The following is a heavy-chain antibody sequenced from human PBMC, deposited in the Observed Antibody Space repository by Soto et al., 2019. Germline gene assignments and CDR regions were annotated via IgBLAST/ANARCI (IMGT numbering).Heavy chain of an antibody. CDR2: IIPIFGTA. D-gene: IGHD3-9*01. CDR1: GGTFSIYA. J-gene: IGHJ6*02. V-gene: IGHV1-69*13. Sequence: GGSVKVSCKASGGTFSIYAISGVRQSPLRWRDGMGGIIPIFGTANYAQKFQGRVTITADESTSTAYMELSSLRSEDTAVYYCARDGPNYDRSKPGGYYYYGMDVWGQGTTVTVSS. CDR3: ARDGPNYDRSKPGGYYYYGMDV.